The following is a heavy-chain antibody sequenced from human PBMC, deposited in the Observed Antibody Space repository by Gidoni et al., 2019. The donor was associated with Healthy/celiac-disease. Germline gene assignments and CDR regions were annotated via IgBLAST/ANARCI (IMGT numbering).Heavy chain of an antibody. J-gene: IGHJ4*02. CDR2: ISYDGSNK. Sequence: QVQLVESGGGVVQPGRSLRLSCAASGFTFSSYAMHWVRQAPGKGLEWVAVISYDGSNKYYADSVKGRFTISRDNSKNTLYLQMNSLRAEDTAVYYCARGKGIQLWTFDYWGQGTLVTVSS. V-gene: IGHV3-30-3*01. CDR3: ARGKGIQLWTFDY. CDR1: GFTFSSYA. D-gene: IGHD5-18*01.